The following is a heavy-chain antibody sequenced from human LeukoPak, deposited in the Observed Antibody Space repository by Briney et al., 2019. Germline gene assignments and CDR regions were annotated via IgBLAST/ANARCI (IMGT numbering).Heavy chain of an antibody. V-gene: IGHV4-61*02. J-gene: IGHJ3*02. CDR3: ARGGGWLQLRAFDI. CDR1: GGSISSGSYY. D-gene: IGHD5-24*01. CDR2: IYTSGST. Sequence: PSETLSLTCTVSGGSISSGSYYWSWIRQPAGKGLEWIGRIYTSGSTNYNPSLKSRVTISVDTSKNQFSLKLSSVNAADTAVYYCARGGGWLQLRAFDIWGQGTMVTVSS.